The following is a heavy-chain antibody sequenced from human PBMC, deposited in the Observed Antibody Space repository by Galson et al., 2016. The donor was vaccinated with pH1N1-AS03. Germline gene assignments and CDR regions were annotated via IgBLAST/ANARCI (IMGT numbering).Heavy chain of an antibody. CDR3: ARGVVDCSGPACSGTLRFDP. D-gene: IGHD2-15*01. J-gene: IGHJ5*02. Sequence: SVKVSCKASGYTFTTYDINWVRQAPGQGLEWMGWMNPDCGNTGYAPSFQGRVTITRDTSISTAYMELSSLRSEDTAVYYCARGVVDCSGPACSGTLRFDPWGQGTLVTVSS. V-gene: IGHV1-8*03. CDR1: GYTFTTYD. CDR2: MNPDCGNT.